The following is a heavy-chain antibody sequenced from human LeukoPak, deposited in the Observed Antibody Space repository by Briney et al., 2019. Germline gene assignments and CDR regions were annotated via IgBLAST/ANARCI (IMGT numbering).Heavy chain of an antibody. CDR3: AKGRKDGYNSGPRGDI. J-gene: IGHJ3*02. CDR2: LWFDGSHQ. Sequence: PGGSLRLSCAASGFTFRTYGMHWVRQTPGKGLEWVAFLWFDGSHQYYADSVRGRFIISRDNSKSTLYLQMNSLRAEDTAIYYCAKGRKDGYNSGPRGDIWGQGTMVTVSS. V-gene: IGHV3-30*02. CDR1: GFTFRTYG. D-gene: IGHD5-24*01.